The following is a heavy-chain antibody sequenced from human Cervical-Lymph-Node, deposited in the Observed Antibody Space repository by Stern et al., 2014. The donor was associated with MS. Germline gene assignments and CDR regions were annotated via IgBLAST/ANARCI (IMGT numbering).Heavy chain of an antibody. D-gene: IGHD3-16*01. CDR2: IHHSGRT. CDR3: TRVNFSANDYVDYYFDY. Sequence: QVQLQESGPGLVKPSQTLSLTCSVSGDSITTGLYYWSWIRPHPGKGLEWIGYIHHSGRTSINPSLKSRLTMSVDTSKNQFSLRLNSVTAADTAVYYCTRVNFSANDYVDYYFDYWGHGTLVTVSS. CDR1: GDSITTGLYY. V-gene: IGHV4-31*02. J-gene: IGHJ4*01.